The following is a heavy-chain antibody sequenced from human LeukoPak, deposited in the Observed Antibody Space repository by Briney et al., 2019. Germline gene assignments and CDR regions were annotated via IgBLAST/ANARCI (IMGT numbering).Heavy chain of an antibody. D-gene: IGHD3-22*01. CDR1: GGSISSSNW. CDR3: ARDPPSYYYDSSGYEPVDY. J-gene: IGHJ4*02. V-gene: IGHV4-4*02. CDR2: IYHSGST. Sequence: PSETLSLTCAVSGGSISSSNWWSWVRQPPGKGLEWIGEIYHSGSTYFNPSLKSRVTMSLDTSKNQLSLRLTSVTAADTAVYYCARDPPSYYYDSSGYEPVDYWGQGTLVTVSS.